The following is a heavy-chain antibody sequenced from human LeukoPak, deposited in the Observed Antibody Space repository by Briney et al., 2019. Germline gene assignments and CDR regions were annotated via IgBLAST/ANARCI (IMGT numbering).Heavy chain of an antibody. CDR1: GFTFSSYW. V-gene: IGHV3-23*01. D-gene: IGHD5-18*01. CDR2: ISDSGGNT. J-gene: IGHJ4*02. Sequence: GGSLRLSCAASGFTFSSYWMSWVRQAPGKGLEWVSTISDSGGNTYYADSVRGRFTISRDNSKNTLYLQMNSLRAEDTAIYYCMTAAGYNFGQYWGQGTLVTVSS. CDR3: MTAAGYNFGQY.